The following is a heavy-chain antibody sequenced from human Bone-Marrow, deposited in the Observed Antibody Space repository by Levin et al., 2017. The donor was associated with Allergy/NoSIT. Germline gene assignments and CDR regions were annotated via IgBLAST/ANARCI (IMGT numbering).Heavy chain of an antibody. CDR2: IFSSGST. J-gene: IGHJ3*01. CDR3: ARQNGFEAFDV. CDR1: GAFFSSYY. Sequence: SETLSLTCNVSGAFFSSYYWSWIRQSPGKRLEWIGYIFSSGSTNYNPSLQSRLTISKDTSKSQFSLKLSSVTAADTAVYYCARQNGFEAFDVWDPGTMVTVSS. V-gene: IGHV4-59*08. D-gene: IGHD5-24*01.